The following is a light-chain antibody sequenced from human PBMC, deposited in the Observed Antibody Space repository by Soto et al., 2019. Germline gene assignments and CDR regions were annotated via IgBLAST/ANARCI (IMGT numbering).Light chain of an antibody. CDR3: AAWDDSLSGLAV. V-gene: IGLV1-47*01. CDR1: SSNIGSNY. Sequence: QSVLTQPPSASGNPGQRVTISCSGSSSNIGSNYVYWYQQLPGTAPKLLIYRNNQRPSGVPDRFSGSKSGTSASLAISGLRSEDESYYYCAAWDDSLSGLAVFGGGTQLTVL. CDR2: RNN. J-gene: IGLJ7*01.